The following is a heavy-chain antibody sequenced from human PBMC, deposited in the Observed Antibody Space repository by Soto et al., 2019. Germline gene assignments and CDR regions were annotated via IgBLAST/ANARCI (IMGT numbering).Heavy chain of an antibody. Sequence: EVQLVESGGGWVQPGRSLRRSCAASGFTFDVYAMHWVRQAPGKGLEWVSGINYNSGSVGYADSVKGRFTISRDNAKNSLHLQMNSLRAEDTAVYYCAKDISLRGWVYLVVEYWGQGTLVTVSP. CDR3: AKDISLRGWVYLVVEY. J-gene: IGHJ4*02. CDR2: INYNSGSV. D-gene: IGHD6-13*01. V-gene: IGHV3-9*01. CDR1: GFTFDVYA.